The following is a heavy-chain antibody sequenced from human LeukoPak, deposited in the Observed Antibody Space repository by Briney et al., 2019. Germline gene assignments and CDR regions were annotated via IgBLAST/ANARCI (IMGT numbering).Heavy chain of an antibody. D-gene: IGHD3-3*01. CDR3: AKEVTYYDFWSGPFDY. V-gene: IGHV3-21*04. J-gene: IGHJ4*02. CDR1: GFTFSSYS. Sequence: PGGSLRLSCAASGFTFSSYSMNWVRQAPGKGLEWVSSISSSSSYIYYADSVRGRFTISRDNAKNSLYLQMNSLRAEDTAVYYCAKEVTYYDFWSGPFDYWGQGTLVTVSS. CDR2: ISSSSSYI.